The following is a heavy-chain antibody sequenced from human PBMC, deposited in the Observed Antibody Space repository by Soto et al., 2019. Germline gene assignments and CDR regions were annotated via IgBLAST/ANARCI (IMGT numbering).Heavy chain of an antibody. CDR1: GGTFSSYA. CDR3: ARSKGNYPPQGYYYGMDP. D-gene: IGHD4-4*01. CDR2: IIPIFGTA. Sequence: SVKVSCKASGGTFSSYAISWVRQAPGQWLEWMGGIIPIFGTANYAQKFQGRVTITADESTSTAYMELSSLRSEDTAVYYCARSKGNYPPQGYYYGMDPWGQGTPVTVSS. V-gene: IGHV1-69*13. J-gene: IGHJ6*02.